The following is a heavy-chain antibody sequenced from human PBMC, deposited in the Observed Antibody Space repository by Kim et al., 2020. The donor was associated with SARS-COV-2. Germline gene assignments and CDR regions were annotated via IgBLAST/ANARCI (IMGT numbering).Heavy chain of an antibody. D-gene: IGHD3-22*01. Sequence: SETLSLTCAVSGGSISSSNWWSWVRQPPGKGLEWIGEIYHSGSTNYNPSLKSRVTISVDKSKNQFSLKLSSVTAADTAVYYCARGGNYYDSSGHNDLMVAFDIWGQGIMVTVSS. J-gene: IGHJ3*02. CDR1: GGSISSSNW. CDR3: ARGGNYYDSSGHNDLMVAFDI. CDR2: IYHSGST. V-gene: IGHV4-4*02.